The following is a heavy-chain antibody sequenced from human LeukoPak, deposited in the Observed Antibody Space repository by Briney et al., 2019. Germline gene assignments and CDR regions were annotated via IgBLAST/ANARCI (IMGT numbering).Heavy chain of an antibody. J-gene: IGHJ6*03. CDR1: GFTFSSYS. V-gene: IGHV3-48*04. Sequence: GGSLRLSCAASGFTFSSYSMNWVRQAPGKGLEWVSYISSSGSTIYYADSVKGRFTISRENAKNSLYLQMNSLRAEDTAVYYCARGSGSYYDYYYYYMDVWGKGTTVTISS. D-gene: IGHD1-26*01. CDR2: ISSSGSTI. CDR3: ARGSGSYYDYYYYYMDV.